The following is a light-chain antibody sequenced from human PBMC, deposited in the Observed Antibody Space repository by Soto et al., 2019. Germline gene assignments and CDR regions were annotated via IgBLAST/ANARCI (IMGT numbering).Light chain of an antibody. J-gene: IGKJ5*01. CDR1: QCISGF. Sequence: DIQLTQSPSFLSVSVGDRVTITCRASQCISGFLAWYQQKPGEDPXXLIYGASTLQSGVPSRLSGSGSGTEFTLTLSSLQTEYFATDDCQHLTSSPTFGQGTRLEI. CDR2: GAS. V-gene: IGKV1-9*01. CDR3: QHLTSSPT.